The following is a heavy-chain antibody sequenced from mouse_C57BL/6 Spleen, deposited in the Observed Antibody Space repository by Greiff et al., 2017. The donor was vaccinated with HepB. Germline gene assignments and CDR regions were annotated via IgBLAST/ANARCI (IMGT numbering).Heavy chain of an antibody. CDR1: GYTFTDYY. CDR3: ARSDWDNAY. D-gene: IGHD4-1*01. J-gene: IGHJ2*01. CDR2: IYPGSGNT. V-gene: IGHV1-76*01. Sequence: VKLMESGAELVRPGASVKLSCKASGYTFTDYYINWVKQRPGQGLEWIARIYPGSGNTYYNEKFKGKATLTAEKSSSTAYMQLSSLSSEDSAVYFWARSDWDNAYWGQGTTLTVSS.